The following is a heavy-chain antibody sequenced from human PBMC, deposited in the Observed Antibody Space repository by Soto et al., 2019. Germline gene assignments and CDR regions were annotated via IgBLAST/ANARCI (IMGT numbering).Heavy chain of an antibody. CDR1: GFSFSTYS. Sequence: PGGSLRLSCAASGFSFSTYSMNWVRQAPGKGLEWVSSISSRSDTYYADSVKGRFTIPRDNAKNSVSLQMDSLRAEDAAVYYCAREETAWPLAYGLDVWGQGTTGTVSS. V-gene: IGHV3-21*01. CDR3: AREETAWPLAYGLDV. J-gene: IGHJ6*02. CDR2: ISSRSDT. D-gene: IGHD2-21*02.